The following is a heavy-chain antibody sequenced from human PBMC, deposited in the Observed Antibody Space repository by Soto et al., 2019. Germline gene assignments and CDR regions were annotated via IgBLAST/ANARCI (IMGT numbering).Heavy chain of an antibody. CDR1: GFSLSTSGVG. J-gene: IGHJ5*02. CDR2: IYWDDDK. D-gene: IGHD3-10*01. CDR3: AHSSVLQWFGLRAPLNWFDP. V-gene: IGHV2-5*02. Sequence: SGPTLVNPTQTLTLTCTFSGFSLSTSGVGVGWIRQPPGKALEWLALIYWDDDKRYSPSLKSRLTITKDTSKNQVVLTMTNMEPVDTATYYFAHSSVLQWFGLRAPLNWFDPWGQGTLVTISS.